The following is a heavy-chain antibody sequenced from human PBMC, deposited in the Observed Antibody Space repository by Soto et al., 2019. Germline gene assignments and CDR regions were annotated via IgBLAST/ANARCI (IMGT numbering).Heavy chain of an antibody. Sequence: PGGSLRLSCAASGFTFCSYAMHWVRQAPGKGLEWVAVISYDGSNKYYADSVKGRFTISRDNSKNTLYLQMNSLRAEDTAVYYCARDRYCSGGSCYYFDYWGQGTLVTVSS. CDR3: ARDRYCSGGSCYYFDY. CDR1: GFTFCSYA. CDR2: ISYDGSNK. D-gene: IGHD2-15*01. J-gene: IGHJ4*02. V-gene: IGHV3-30-3*01.